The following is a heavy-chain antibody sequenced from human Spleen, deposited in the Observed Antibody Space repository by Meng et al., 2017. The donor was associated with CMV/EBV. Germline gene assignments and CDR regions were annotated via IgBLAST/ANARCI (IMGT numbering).Heavy chain of an antibody. Sequence: GESLKISCAASGFTFSSYWMSWVRQAPGKGLEWVANIKQDGSEKYYVDSVKGRFTISRDNAKNSLYLQMNSLRAEDTAVYYCASGGGQQLFMDDPFDYWGQGTLVTVSS. D-gene: IGHD6-13*01. J-gene: IGHJ4*02. CDR3: ASGGGQQLFMDDPFDY. V-gene: IGHV3-7*01. CDR1: GFTFSSYW. CDR2: IKQDGSEK.